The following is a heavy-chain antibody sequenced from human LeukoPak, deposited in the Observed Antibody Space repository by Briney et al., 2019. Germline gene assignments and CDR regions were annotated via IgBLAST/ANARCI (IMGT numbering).Heavy chain of an antibody. CDR2: ISTSSSYI. J-gene: IGHJ3*02. V-gene: IGHV3-21*01. Sequence: PGGSLRLSCAASGFTFSSYSMNWVRQAQGKGLEWVSSISTSSSYIYSADSVKGRFTISRDNAKNSLYLQMNSLRAEDTAVYYCVRDTFSPDAFDIWGQGTMVTVSS. D-gene: IGHD3-16*01. CDR3: VRDTFSPDAFDI. CDR1: GFTFSSYS.